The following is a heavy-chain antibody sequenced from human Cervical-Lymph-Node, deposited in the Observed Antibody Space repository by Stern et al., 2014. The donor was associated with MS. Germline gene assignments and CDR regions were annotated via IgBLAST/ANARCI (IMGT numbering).Heavy chain of an antibody. J-gene: IGHJ4*02. CDR2: IGGSGDNI. CDR1: GFSFSDYY. CDR3: ARDAEYDIWSGYFDY. Sequence: VQLVQSGGGLVKPGGSLTVSCVASGFSFSDYYMTLLRQAPGRRPEWVANIGGSGDNIYYADSVKGRFTISRDNAKNSLFLQMTSLRAEDTALYYCARDAEYDIWSGYFDYWGPGILVTVSP. V-gene: IGHV3-11*01. D-gene: IGHD3-3*01.